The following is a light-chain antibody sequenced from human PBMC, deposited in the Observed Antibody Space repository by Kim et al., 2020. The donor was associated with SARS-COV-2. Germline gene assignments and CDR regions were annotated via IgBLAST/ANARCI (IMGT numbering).Light chain of an antibody. J-gene: IGLJ2*01. CDR1: ISDIGCYNS. V-gene: IGLV2-14*03. Sequence: HSITISCAGGISDIGCYNSVSWYQQHPGRAPKLMIYAVVNRPSGISSRFSGSKSGSTASLTISGLQAEDEADYYCSSYASTNTLVVFGGGTQLTVL. CDR2: AVV. CDR3: SSYASTNTLVV.